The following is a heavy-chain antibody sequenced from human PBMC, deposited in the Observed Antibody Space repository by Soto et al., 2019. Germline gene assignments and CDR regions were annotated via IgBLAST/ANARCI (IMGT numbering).Heavy chain of an antibody. CDR3: ARATGTLRSRNCDY. CDR2: LYHTGST. V-gene: IGHV4-31*03. CDR1: GGSISTVGHY. Sequence: PSETLSLTCSVSGGSISTVGHYWTWIRQPPGKGLEWIGSLYHTGSTYYSKSLRSRLTMSVDTSKSQFSLRLSSVTAADTAVYYCARATGTLRSRNCDYWGQGSLVTVSS. D-gene: IGHD1-1*01. J-gene: IGHJ4*02.